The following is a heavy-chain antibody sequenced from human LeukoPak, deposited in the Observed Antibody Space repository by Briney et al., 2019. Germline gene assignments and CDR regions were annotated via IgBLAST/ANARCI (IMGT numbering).Heavy chain of an antibody. CDR1: GGSISSSYW. CDR2: IYHSGST. D-gene: IGHD2-21*02. J-gene: IGHJ4*02. Sequence: SETLSLTCAVSGGSISSSYWWTWVRQPPGKGLEWIGEIYHSGSTNYNPSLKSRVTISVDKSNNQFSLKLSSVTATDTAVYYCARVQGDSEYWGQGTLVTVSS. CDR3: ARVQGDSEY. V-gene: IGHV4-4*02.